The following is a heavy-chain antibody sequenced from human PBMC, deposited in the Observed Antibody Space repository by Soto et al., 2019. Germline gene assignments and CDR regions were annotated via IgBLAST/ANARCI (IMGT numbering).Heavy chain of an antibody. V-gene: IGHV4-30-4*01. CDR3: SRGSTYYGFLT. CDR2: IYYIGTT. D-gene: IGHD3-10*01. CDR1: GDSMGSGDYY. J-gene: IGHJ5*02. Sequence: QVQLQESGPGLVKPSQTLSLTCTVSGDSMGSGDYYWTWIRQPPGKGLEWIGYIYYIGTTFYNPSLESRVNISIDTSKNHVSLRLTSVTAADTAMYYCSRGSTYYGFLTWGQGTLVTVSS.